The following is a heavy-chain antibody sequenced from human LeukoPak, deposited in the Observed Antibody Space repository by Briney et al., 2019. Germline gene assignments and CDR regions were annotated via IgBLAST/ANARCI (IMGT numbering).Heavy chain of an antibody. CDR1: GFTFSNSW. V-gene: IGHV3-74*01. CDR2: INTDGSTT. Sequence: GGSLRLSCAASGFTFSNSWMHWVRQAPGKRLVWVSRINTDGSTTNYADSVKGRFTISRDNSKNTLYLQMNSLRAEDTAVYYCAKGFSSLATFFDYWGQGTLVTVSS. J-gene: IGHJ4*02. CDR3: AKGFSSLATFFDY. D-gene: IGHD2-2*01.